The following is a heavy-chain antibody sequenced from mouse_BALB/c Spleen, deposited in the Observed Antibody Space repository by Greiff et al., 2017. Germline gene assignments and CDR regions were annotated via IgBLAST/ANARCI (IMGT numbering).Heavy chain of an antibody. Sequence: EVQLQESGAELVKPGASVKLSCTASGFNIKDTYMHWVKQRPEQGLEWIGRIDPANGNTKYDPKFQGKATITADTSYNTAYLQLSSLTSEDTAVYYCAREGGDYTTGFAYWGQGTLVTVSA. CDR2: IDPANGNT. D-gene: IGHD2-4*01. CDR1: GFNIKDTY. V-gene: IGHV14-3*02. J-gene: IGHJ3*01. CDR3: AREGGDYTTGFAY.